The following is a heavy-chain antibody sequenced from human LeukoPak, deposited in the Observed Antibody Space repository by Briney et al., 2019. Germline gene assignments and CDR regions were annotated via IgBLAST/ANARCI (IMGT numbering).Heavy chain of an antibody. D-gene: IGHD2-8*01. V-gene: IGHV3-23*01. Sequence: GGSLRLSCAASEFTFSIHAMSWVRQAPGRGLEWVASITSTGESTWYAGSVKGRFTISRDNSKYTVYLQMNSLRAEDTAIYYCAKDRPNYFGTNGRYYRRDGDFWGQGTLVTVSS. CDR2: ITSTGEST. J-gene: IGHJ4*02. CDR1: EFTFSIHA. CDR3: AKDRPNYFGTNGRYYRRDGDF.